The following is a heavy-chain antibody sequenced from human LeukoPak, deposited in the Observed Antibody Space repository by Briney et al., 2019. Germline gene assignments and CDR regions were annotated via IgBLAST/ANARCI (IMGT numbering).Heavy chain of an antibody. D-gene: IGHD4-17*01. J-gene: IGHJ6*03. CDR2: INPNSGGT. CDR3: ARSSSTVKLYYYYMDV. V-gene: IGHV1-2*02. Sequence: VASVKVSCKASGYTFTGYYMHWVRQAPGQGLEWMGWINPNSGGTNYAQKFQGRVTLTRDTSISTAYMELSRLTSDDTAAYYCARSSSTVKLYYYYMDVWGKGTTVTVSS. CDR1: GYTFTGYY.